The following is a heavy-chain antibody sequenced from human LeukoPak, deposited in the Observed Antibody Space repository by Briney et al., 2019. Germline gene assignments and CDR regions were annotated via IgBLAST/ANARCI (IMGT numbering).Heavy chain of an antibody. CDR2: INSSSNYI. V-gene: IGHV3-21*01. Sequence: GGSLRLSCAASGFTFSNYSMNWVRQAPGKGLEWVSSINSSSNYIYYADSVKGRLTISRDNAKNSLYLQMNSLRAEDTAVYYCARDLYDRSGYYYVYFDYWGQGTLVTVSS. D-gene: IGHD3-22*01. CDR3: ARDLYDRSGYYYVYFDY. CDR1: GFTFSNYS. J-gene: IGHJ4*02.